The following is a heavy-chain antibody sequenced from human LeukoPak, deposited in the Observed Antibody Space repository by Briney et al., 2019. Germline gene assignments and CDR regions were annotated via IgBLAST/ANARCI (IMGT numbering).Heavy chain of an antibody. D-gene: IGHD3-22*01. Sequence: ASVKVSCKASGYTFTSYGISWVRQAPGQGLEWMGWISAYNGNTNYAQKLQGRVIMTTDTSTNTAYMELRSLRSDDTAVYYCARVQDSSGWYYFDYWGQGTLVTVSS. CDR1: GYTFTSYG. J-gene: IGHJ4*02. CDR3: ARVQDSSGWYYFDY. V-gene: IGHV1-18*01. CDR2: ISAYNGNT.